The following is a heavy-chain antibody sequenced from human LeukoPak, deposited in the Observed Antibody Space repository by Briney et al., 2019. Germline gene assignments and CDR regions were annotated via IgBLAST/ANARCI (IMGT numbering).Heavy chain of an antibody. Sequence: SETLSLICTVSGGSISSYYWSWIRQPPGKGLEWIGYIYYSGSTNYNPSLKSRVTISVDTSKNQFSLKLSSVTAADTAVYYCARVHYWYFDLWGRGTLVTASS. CDR1: GGSISSYY. J-gene: IGHJ2*01. CDR3: ARVHYWYFDL. V-gene: IGHV4-59*01. CDR2: IYYSGST.